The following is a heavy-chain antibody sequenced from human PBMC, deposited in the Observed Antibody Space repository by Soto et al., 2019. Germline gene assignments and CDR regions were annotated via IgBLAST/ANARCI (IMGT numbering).Heavy chain of an antibody. V-gene: IGHV1-18*04. Sequence: QVQLVQSGAEVKKPGASVKVSCKASGYTFTSYGISWVRQAPGQGLEWMGWISAYNGNTNYAQKLQGRVTMTTDTSTSTAYMELRSLRSDDTAVYYCARDQGCSSTSCYRDKDYYYYGMDVWGQGTTVAVSS. CDR1: GYTFTSYG. J-gene: IGHJ6*02. D-gene: IGHD2-2*02. CDR3: ARDQGCSSTSCYRDKDYYYYGMDV. CDR2: ISAYNGNT.